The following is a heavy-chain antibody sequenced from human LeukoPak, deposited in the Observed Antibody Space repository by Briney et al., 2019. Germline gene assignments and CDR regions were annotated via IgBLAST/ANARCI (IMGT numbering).Heavy chain of an antibody. V-gene: IGHV3-7*01. CDR2: IKQDGSEK. Sequence: GGSLRLSCAASGFNFSSYWMSWVRQAPGKGLEWVANIKQDGSEKYYVDSVKGRFTISRDNAKNSLYLQMNSLRAEDTAVYYCAREVPLAAAIDYWGQGTLVTVSS. J-gene: IGHJ4*02. CDR3: AREVPLAAAIDY. D-gene: IGHD6-13*01. CDR1: GFNFSSYW.